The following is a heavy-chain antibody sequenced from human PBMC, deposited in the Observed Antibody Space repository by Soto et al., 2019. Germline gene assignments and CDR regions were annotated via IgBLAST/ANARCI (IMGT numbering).Heavy chain of an antibody. CDR3: ATRSYYGSGRMGGRGIDY. D-gene: IGHD3-10*01. CDR2: INPSGGRT. Sequence: QVQLVQSGAEVKKTGASVKVSCKASGYTFTSYYLPWVRQAPGQGLEWMGLINPSGGRTSYAQKFKCRGTVTMDTSTSTVYMELSSLRADDTAVSYCATRSYYGSGRMGGRGIDYWGQGTLVTVSS. CDR1: GYTFTSYY. V-gene: IGHV1-46*01. J-gene: IGHJ4*02.